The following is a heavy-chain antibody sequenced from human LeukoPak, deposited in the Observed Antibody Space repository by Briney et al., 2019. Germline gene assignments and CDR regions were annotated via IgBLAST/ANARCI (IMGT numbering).Heavy chain of an antibody. D-gene: IGHD6-6*01. CDR1: GGSISSYY. Sequence: SETLSLTCTVSGGSISSYYWSWIRQPAGKGLEWIGRIYTSGSTNYNPSLKSRVTMSVDPSKNQFSLKLSSVTAADTAVYYCARDGQQLVRGGGWFDPWGQGTLVTVSS. CDR2: IYTSGST. J-gene: IGHJ5*02. V-gene: IGHV4-4*07. CDR3: ARDGQQLVRGGGWFDP.